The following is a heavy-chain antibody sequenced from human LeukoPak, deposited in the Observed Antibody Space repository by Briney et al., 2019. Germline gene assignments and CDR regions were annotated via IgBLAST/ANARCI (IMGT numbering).Heavy chain of an antibody. CDR1: GFTFDDYA. Sequence: GGSLRLSCAASGFTFDDYAMHWVRQAPGKGLEWVAGISWNSGSIGYADSVQGRFTISRDTARDSLYLQMNIPRAEDTAFYYCAKGAGSNWYYFDYWGQGTLVTASS. CDR2: ISWNSGSI. CDR3: AKGAGSNWYYFDY. D-gene: IGHD6-13*01. V-gene: IGHV3-9*01. J-gene: IGHJ4*02.